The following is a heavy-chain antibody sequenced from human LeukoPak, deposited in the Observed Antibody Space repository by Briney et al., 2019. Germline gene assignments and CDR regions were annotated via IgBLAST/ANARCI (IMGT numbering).Heavy chain of an antibody. D-gene: IGHD6-13*01. CDR3: ARVGGFYGSSWPMDS. Sequence: TSQTLSLTCTVSGGPISSGGYYWSWIRQHPGKGLEWIGYIYYSGSTYYNPSLKSRVTISVDTSKNQFSLKLSSVTAADTAVYYCARVGGFYGSSWPMDSWGQGTLVTVSS. CDR1: GGPISSGGYY. V-gene: IGHV4-31*03. CDR2: IYYSGST. J-gene: IGHJ4*02.